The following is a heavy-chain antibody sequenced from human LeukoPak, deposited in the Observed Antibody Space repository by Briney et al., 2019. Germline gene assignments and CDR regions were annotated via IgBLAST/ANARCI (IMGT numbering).Heavy chain of an antibody. CDR3: ARSSSWNWFDP. J-gene: IGHJ5*02. V-gene: IGHV4-38-2*01. CDR2: IDHTGRT. Sequence: NPSETLSLTCSVSGFSISSGYYWGWIRQSPGKGLEWIGSIDHTGRTFYHPSLTSRVTISVDTSKNQFSLKLSSVTAADTAVYYCARSSSWNWFDPWGQGTLVTVSS. CDR1: GFSISSGYY. D-gene: IGHD6-13*01.